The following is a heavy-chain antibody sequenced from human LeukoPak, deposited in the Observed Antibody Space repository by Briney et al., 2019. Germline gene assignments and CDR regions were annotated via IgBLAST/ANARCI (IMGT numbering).Heavy chain of an antibody. CDR3: ASSSGGDCFDY. V-gene: IGHV5-51*01. CDR2: IYPGDSDT. J-gene: IGHJ4*02. D-gene: IGHD2-15*01. CDR1: GYRFTSYW. Sequence: GASLQISCKGSGYRFTSYWIGWVRQLPGKGLEWMGIIYPGDSDTRYSPSFQGQVTISADKSISTAYLQWSSLKASDTAMYYCASSSGGDCFDYWGQGTLVTVSS.